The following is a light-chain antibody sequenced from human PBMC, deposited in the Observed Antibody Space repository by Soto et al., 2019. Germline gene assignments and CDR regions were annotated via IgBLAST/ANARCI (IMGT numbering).Light chain of an antibody. CDR2: DVH. J-gene: IGLJ1*01. Sequence: QSALTQPASVSGSPGQSITISCTGTSSDVGGYNYVSWYQQAPGTAPKLIIYDVHNRPSGAPDRFSGSTSGNTASLTISGRQAEDETDYFCSLYSSNGSLIFGPGTKLTVL. V-gene: IGLV2-14*01. CDR3: SLYSSNGSLI. CDR1: SSDVGGYNY.